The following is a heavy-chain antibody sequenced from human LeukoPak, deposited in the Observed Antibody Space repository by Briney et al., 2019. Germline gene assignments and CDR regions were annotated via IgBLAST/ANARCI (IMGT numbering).Heavy chain of an antibody. J-gene: IGHJ4*02. Sequence: GGSLRLSCAASGFTFSSYAMSWVRQAPGKGLEWVAVIWYDGSNKYYADSVKGRFTISRDNSKNTLYLQMNSLRAEDTAVYYCARAPWGSAGTGFDYWGQGTLVTVSS. CDR2: IWYDGSNK. CDR1: GFTFSSYA. D-gene: IGHD6-19*01. CDR3: ARAPWGSAGTGFDY. V-gene: IGHV3-33*08.